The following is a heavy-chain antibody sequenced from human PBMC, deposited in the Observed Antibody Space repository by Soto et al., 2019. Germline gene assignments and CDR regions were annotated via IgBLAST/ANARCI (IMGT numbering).Heavy chain of an antibody. V-gene: IGHV3-30*03. D-gene: IGHD3-16*01. J-gene: IGHJ4*02. CDR3: VLGDDDYNNGNAYVFGY. Sequence: PGGSLRLSCAASGFTFSSYGMHWVRQAPGKGLEWVAVISYDGSNKYYADSVKGRFTISRDNSKNTLYLQMNSLRAEDTAVYYWVLGDDDYNNGNAYVFGYWGQGTLVTVSS. CDR2: ISYDGSNK. CDR1: GFTFSSYG.